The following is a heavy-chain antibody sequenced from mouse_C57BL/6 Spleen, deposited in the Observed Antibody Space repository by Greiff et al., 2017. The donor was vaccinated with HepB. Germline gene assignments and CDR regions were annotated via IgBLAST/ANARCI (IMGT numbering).Heavy chain of an antibody. CDR2: IYPGSGST. CDR3: ARERDWYFEV. V-gene: IGHV1-55*01. J-gene: IGHJ1*03. Sequence: QVQLQQPGAELVKPGASVKMSCKASGYTFTSYWITWVKQRPGQGLEWIGDIYPGSGSTNYNEKFKSKATLTVDTSSSTAYMQLSSLTSEDAAVYYCARERDWYFEVWGTGTTLTVSS. CDR1: GYTFTSYW.